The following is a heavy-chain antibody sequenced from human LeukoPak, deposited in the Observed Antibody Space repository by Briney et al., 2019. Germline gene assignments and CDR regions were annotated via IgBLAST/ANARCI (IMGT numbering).Heavy chain of an antibody. Sequence: GGSLRLSCAASGFTFSSHAMGWVRQAPGKGLEWVSSITGSGGSTYYGDSVKGRFTISRDDSKNMLYLEMNSLRAEDTAVYYCAKDHRFGELLDYWGQGTLVTVSS. CDR1: GFTFSSHA. V-gene: IGHV3-23*01. CDR3: AKDHRFGELLDY. CDR2: ITGSGGST. D-gene: IGHD3-10*01. J-gene: IGHJ4*02.